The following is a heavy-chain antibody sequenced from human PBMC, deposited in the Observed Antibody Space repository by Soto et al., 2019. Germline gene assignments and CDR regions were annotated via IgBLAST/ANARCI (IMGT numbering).Heavy chain of an antibody. D-gene: IGHD3-3*01. J-gene: IGHJ6*02. V-gene: IGHV3-23*01. CDR3: AKDQSKDYDFWSGYRSPYYYYGMDV. CDR1: GFSVSTNY. CDR2: ISGSGGST. Sequence: GGSLRLSCEVSGFSVSTNYMGWVRQAPGKGLEWVSAISGSGGSTYYADSVKGRFTISRDNSKNTLYLQMNSLRAEDTAVYYCAKDQSKDYDFWSGYRSPYYYYGMDVWGQGTTVTVSS.